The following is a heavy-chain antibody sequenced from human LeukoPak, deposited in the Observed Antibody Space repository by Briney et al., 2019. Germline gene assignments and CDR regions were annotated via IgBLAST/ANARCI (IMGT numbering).Heavy chain of an antibody. D-gene: IGHD2/OR15-2a*01. CDR2: IYSGHRT. CDR1: GFTVSDIY. Sequence: GGSLRLSCVASGFTVSDIYMNWVRQAPGKGRECLSVIYSGHRTYYADSVKDRFTIYRDISKTTVYLQRNNLRAEDTAVYYCARDRKYLHYGMEVWGQGATVTVSS. V-gene: IGHV3-66*01. J-gene: IGHJ6*02. CDR3: ARDRKYLHYGMEV.